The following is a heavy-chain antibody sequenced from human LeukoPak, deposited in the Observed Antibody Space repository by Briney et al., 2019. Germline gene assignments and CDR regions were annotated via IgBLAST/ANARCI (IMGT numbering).Heavy chain of an antibody. CDR1: GGSISSSSYY. Sequence: SETLSLTCTVSGGSISSSSYYWGWIRQPPGKGLEWIGSIYYSGSTYYNPSLKSRVTISVDTSKNQFSLKLSSVTAADTAVYYCARHGTGSSRWAAAGTQNNWFDPWGQGTLVTVSS. J-gene: IGHJ5*02. D-gene: IGHD6-13*01. CDR2: IYYSGST. V-gene: IGHV4-39*01. CDR3: ARHGTGSSRWAAAGTQNNWFDP.